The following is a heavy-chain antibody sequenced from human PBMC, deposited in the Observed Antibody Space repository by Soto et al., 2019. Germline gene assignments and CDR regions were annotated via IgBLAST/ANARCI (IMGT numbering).Heavy chain of an antibody. V-gene: IGHV3-30-3*01. CDR2: ISYDGSNK. CDR3: ARDLNYCTNGVCLSYYFDY. Sequence: QVQLVEPGGGVVQPGRSLRLSCAASGFTFSSYAMHWVRQAPGKGLEWVAVISYDGSNKYYADSVKGRFTISRDNSKNTLYLQMNSLRAEDTAVYYCARDLNYCTNGVCLSYYFDYWGQGTLVTVSS. CDR1: GFTFSSYA. D-gene: IGHD2-8*01. J-gene: IGHJ4*02.